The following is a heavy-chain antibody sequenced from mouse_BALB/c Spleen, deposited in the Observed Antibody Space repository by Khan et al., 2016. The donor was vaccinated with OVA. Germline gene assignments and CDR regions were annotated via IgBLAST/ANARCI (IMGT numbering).Heavy chain of an antibody. CDR3: ARKDYYDYDPFPY. J-gene: IGHJ3*01. V-gene: IGHV3-2*02. CDR1: GYSITSEYT. D-gene: IGHD2-4*01. CDR2: ISYSGNT. Sequence: DVKLQESGPGLVKPSQSLSLTCTVTGYSITSEYTWNWIQQFPGNKLEWMGFISYSGNTRYNPSPKSRISITRDTSKNQFSLQLNSVTSEDTATYYCARKDYYDYDPFPYWGQGTLVTVSA.